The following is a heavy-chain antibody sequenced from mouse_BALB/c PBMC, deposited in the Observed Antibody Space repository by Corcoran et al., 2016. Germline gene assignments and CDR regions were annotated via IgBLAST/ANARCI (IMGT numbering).Heavy chain of an antibody. D-gene: IGHD1-1*02. CDR3: ARGWGRFAY. J-gene: IGHJ3*01. CDR1: GFNIKDYY. V-gene: IGHV14-1*02. CDR2: IDPENGNT. Sequence: EVQLQQSGAELVRPGALVKLSCKASGFNIKDYYMHWVKQRPEQGLEWIGWIDPENGNTIYDPKFQGKASITADTSSNTAYLQLSSLTSEDTAVYYCARGWGRFAYWAKGLLSLSLQ.